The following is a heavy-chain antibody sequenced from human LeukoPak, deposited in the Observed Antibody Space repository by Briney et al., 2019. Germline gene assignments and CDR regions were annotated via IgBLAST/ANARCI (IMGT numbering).Heavy chain of an antibody. Sequence: GGSLRLSCAASGFTFSTYSMNWVRQAPGKGLEWVSLISSTSSYIYYADSVKGRFTISRDNAKNSLYLQMNSLRAEDTAVYYCARLPRYCSGGSCYRLDYWGQGTLVTVSS. CDR3: ARLPRYCSGGSCYRLDY. J-gene: IGHJ4*02. V-gene: IGHV3-21*01. D-gene: IGHD2-15*01. CDR1: GFTFSTYS. CDR2: ISSTSSYI.